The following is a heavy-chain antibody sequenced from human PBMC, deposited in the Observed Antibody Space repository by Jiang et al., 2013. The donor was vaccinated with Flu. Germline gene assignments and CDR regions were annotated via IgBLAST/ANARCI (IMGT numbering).Heavy chain of an antibody. CDR2: FHSRERT. CDR1: GGSITSSSYY. CDR3: ARRQYTTTWFHDHFDS. V-gene: IGHV4-39*01. Sequence: SGSGLVKPSETLSLICTVSGGSITSSSYYWGWIRQPPGKGLEWIGSFHSRERTNYNPSLKSRVIISVDTSKNQFSLRLSSVTAADTAEYYCARRQYTTTWFHDHFDSWGQGTLVTVSS. J-gene: IGHJ4*02. D-gene: IGHD6-13*01.